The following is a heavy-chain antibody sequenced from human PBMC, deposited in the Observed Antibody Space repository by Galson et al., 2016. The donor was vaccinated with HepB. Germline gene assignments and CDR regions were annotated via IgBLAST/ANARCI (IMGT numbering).Heavy chain of an antibody. CDR1: GGSISSGGYY. CDR2: IYYTGST. V-gene: IGHV4-31*03. Sequence: TLSLTCTVSGGSISSGGYYWNWIRQHPGKGLEWIGYIYYTGSTYYSPSLKSRVTISVDTSKNQFSLKLSSVTAADTAVYYCARDEKLLYYYGTDVWGQGATVTVPS. CDR3: ARDEKLLYYYGTDV. J-gene: IGHJ6*02. D-gene: IGHD1-26*01.